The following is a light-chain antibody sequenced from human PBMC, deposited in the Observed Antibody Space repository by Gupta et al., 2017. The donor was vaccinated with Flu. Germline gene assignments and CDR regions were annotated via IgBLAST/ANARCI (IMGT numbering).Light chain of an antibody. V-gene: IGLV1-47*01. J-gene: IGLJ3*02. Sequence: QSVLPHPPSASGTPGQRVTISCSGSSSNIGSNYVYWYQQLPGTAPKLLIYRNNQRPSGVPDRFSGSKSGTSASLAISGLRSEDEADYYCAAWDDSRSGWVFGGGTKLTVL. CDR1: SSNIGSNY. CDR3: AAWDDSRSGWV. CDR2: RNN.